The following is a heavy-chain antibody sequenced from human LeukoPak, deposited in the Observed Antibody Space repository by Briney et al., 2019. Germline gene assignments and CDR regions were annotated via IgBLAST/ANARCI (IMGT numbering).Heavy chain of an antibody. J-gene: IGHJ4*02. V-gene: IGHV4-59*01. Sequence: SETLSLTCTVSGGSISSNYWSWIRQPPGKGLEWIGYIYYSGSTNYNPSLKSRVTISVDTSKNQFSLKLSSVTAADTAVYYCARSRGYFEYWGQGTLVTVSS. CDR1: GGSISSNY. CDR3: ARSRGYFEY. D-gene: IGHD1-26*01. CDR2: IYYSGST.